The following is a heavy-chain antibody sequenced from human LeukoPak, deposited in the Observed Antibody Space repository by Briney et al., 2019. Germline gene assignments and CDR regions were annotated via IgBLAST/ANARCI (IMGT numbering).Heavy chain of an antibody. CDR1: GGSISSYY. J-gene: IGHJ2*01. V-gene: IGHV4-59*01. CDR3: ARDLATVTTNWYFDL. CDR2: IYYSGST. D-gene: IGHD4-17*01. Sequence: SETLSLTCTVSGGSISSYYWSWIRQPPGKGLEWIGYIYYSGSTDYNPSLKSRVTISVDTSKNQFSLKPSSVTAADTAVYYCARDLATVTTNWYFDLWGRGTLVTVSS.